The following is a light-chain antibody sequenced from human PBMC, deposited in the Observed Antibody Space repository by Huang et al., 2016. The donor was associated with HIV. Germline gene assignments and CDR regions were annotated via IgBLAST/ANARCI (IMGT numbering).Light chain of an antibody. CDR2: DTS. J-gene: IGKJ2*01. V-gene: IGKV3-11*01. CDR3: QQPGS. CDR1: QSVGGY. Sequence: EIVLTQSPATLSLSPGERATLSCRASQSVGGYLAWSQQKPGQAPRLLIYDTSTRATGIPARFSGSGSETDFTLTISSLEPEDFAVYYCQQPGSFGQGTKVDIK.